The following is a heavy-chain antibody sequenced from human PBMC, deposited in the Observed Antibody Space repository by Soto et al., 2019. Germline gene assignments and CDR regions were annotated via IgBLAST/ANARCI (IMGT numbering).Heavy chain of an antibody. Sequence: SLRLSCAASGFTFSSYGMHWVRQAPGKGLEWVAVIWYDGSNKYYADSVKGRFTISRDNSKNTLYLQMNSLRAEDTAVYYCARDPFRRYCSGGSCYSMDVWGQGTTVTVSS. J-gene: IGHJ6*03. D-gene: IGHD2-15*01. CDR1: GFTFSSYG. V-gene: IGHV3-33*01. CDR2: IWYDGSNK. CDR3: ARDPFRRYCSGGSCYSMDV.